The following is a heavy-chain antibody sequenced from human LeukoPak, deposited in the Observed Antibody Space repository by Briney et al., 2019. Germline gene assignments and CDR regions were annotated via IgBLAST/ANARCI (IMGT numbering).Heavy chain of an antibody. CDR1: GXTFSSYA. CDR3: AKDRYCSGGSCSSYFDY. D-gene: IGHD2-15*01. V-gene: IGHV3-23*01. Sequence: GGSLRLSCAASGXTFSSYAMSWVRQAPGKGLEWVLAISGSGGSTYYAASVKGRFTISRDNSKNTLYLQMNSLRAEDTAVYYCAKDRYCSGGSCSSYFDYWGQGTLVTVSS. CDR2: ISGSGGST. J-gene: IGHJ4*02.